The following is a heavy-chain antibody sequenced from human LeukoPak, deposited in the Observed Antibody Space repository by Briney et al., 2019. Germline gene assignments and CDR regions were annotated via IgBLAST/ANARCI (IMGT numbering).Heavy chain of an antibody. Sequence: KPGGSLRLSCVVSGFTFSSYTMSWVRQAPGRGLEWVSSISSSGSYMFYADSVKGRFTISRDNAKNSLYLQMNSLRAEDTAVYYCAREWGPAAMAHTLNWGQGTLVTVSS. V-gene: IGHV3-21*01. CDR2: ISSSGSYM. D-gene: IGHD2-2*01. CDR3: AREWGPAAMAHTLN. CDR1: GFTFSSYT. J-gene: IGHJ4*02.